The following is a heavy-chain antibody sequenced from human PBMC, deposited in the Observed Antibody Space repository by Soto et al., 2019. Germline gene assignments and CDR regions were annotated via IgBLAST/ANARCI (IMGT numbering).Heavy chain of an antibody. D-gene: IGHD4-17*01. CDR2: ISGSGGST. CDR1: GFTFSSYA. V-gene: IGHV3-23*01. Sequence: GGSLRLSCAASGFTFSSYAMSWVRQAPGKGLEWVSAISGSGGSTYYADSVKGRFTISRDNSKNTLYLQMNSLRAEDTAVYYCAKVREDYGDYWYYFDYWGQGTLVTVSS. CDR3: AKVREDYGDYWYYFDY. J-gene: IGHJ4*02.